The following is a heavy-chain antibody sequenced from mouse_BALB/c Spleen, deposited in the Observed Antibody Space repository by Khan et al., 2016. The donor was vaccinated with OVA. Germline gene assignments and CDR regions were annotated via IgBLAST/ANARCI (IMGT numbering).Heavy chain of an antibody. CDR3: ASSILLYFDY. V-gene: IGHV14-1*02. CDR1: GFNIKDYY. J-gene: IGHJ2*01. D-gene: IGHD2-3*01. CDR2: IDPENGNS. Sequence: VQLQQSGAELVRPGALVKLSCKGSGFNIKDYYMQWVKQRPEQGLEWIGWIDPENGNSIYDPKFQGKASITADTSSNTAYLQLSSLTSEDTAGYYCASSILLYFDYWVQGTTLTVSS.